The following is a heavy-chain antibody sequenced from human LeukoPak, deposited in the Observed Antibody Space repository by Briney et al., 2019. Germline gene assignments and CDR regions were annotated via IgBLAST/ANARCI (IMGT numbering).Heavy chain of an antibody. Sequence: PGGSLRLSCAASGFTFSNYEMNWVRQAPGKGLEWVSYISSSGTTIYYAERRFTISRDNAKSSLYLLMNSLRAEDTAIYYCARGYCSGGSCYGGDYWGQGTLVTVSS. D-gene: IGHD2-15*01. V-gene: IGHV3-48*03. CDR3: ARGYCSGGSCYGGDY. CDR1: GFTFSNYE. CDR2: ISSSGTTI. J-gene: IGHJ4*02.